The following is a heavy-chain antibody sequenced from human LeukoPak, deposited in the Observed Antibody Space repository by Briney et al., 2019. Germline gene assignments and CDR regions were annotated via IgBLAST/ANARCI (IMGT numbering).Heavy chain of an antibody. CDR2: IYYSGST. Sequence: PSETLSLTCTVSGGSISSYYWSWIRQPPGEGLEWIGYIYYSGSTNYNPSLKSRVTMSVDTSKNQFSLKLSSVTAADTAVYYCASHRYYYDSSGLAFDYWGQGTLVTVSS. D-gene: IGHD3-22*01. V-gene: IGHV4-59*12. CDR3: ASHRYYYDSSGLAFDY. J-gene: IGHJ4*02. CDR1: GGSISSYY.